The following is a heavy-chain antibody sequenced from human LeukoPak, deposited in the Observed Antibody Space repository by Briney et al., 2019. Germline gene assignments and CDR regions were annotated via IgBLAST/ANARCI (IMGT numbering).Heavy chain of an antibody. CDR3: ARQGYPDY. CDR1: GYSFTSYW. CDR2: IYPAESGP. V-gene: IGHV5-51*01. Sequence: PGESLKISCKGSGYSFTSYWIGWVRQMPGKGLEWGGVIYPAESGPRYSPSFQGQVTISADKSISTAYLQWSSLKASDTAMYYCARQGYPDYWGQGTLVTVSS. J-gene: IGHJ4*02. D-gene: IGHD6-13*01.